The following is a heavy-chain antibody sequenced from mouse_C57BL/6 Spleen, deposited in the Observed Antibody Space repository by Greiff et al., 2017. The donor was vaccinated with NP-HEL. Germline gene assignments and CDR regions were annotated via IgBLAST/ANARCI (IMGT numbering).Heavy chain of an antibody. V-gene: IGHV14-4*01. D-gene: IGHD2-10*01. CDR1: GFNIKDDY. Sequence: VQLQQSGAELVRPGASVKLSCTASGFNIKDDYMHWVKQRPEQGLEWIGWIDPENGDTEYASKFQGKATITADTSSNTAYLQLSSLTSEDTAVYYCTTSSYFWFAYWGQGTLVTVSA. J-gene: IGHJ3*01. CDR2: IDPENGDT. CDR3: TTSSYFWFAY.